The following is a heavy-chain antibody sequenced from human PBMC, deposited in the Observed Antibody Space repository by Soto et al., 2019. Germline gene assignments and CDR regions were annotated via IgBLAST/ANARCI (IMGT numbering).Heavy chain of an antibody. CDR3: ARESEDLTSNFDY. V-gene: IGHV3-21*06. Sequence: GGSLRLSCAASGFTFTRYSMNWVRQAPGKGLEWVSSLSSTTNYIYYGDSMKGRFTISRDNAKNSLYLEMNSLRAEDTAVYYCARESEDLTSNFDYWGQGTLVTVSS. J-gene: IGHJ4*02. CDR2: LSSTTNYI. CDR1: GFTFTRYS.